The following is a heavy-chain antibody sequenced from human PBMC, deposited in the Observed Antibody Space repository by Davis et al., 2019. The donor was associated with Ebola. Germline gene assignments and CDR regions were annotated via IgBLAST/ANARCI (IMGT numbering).Heavy chain of an antibody. CDR3: ARRSLLFDLSLRYYGMDV. D-gene: IGHD2-21*01. CDR2: IWYDGSNK. V-gene: IGHV3-33*03. J-gene: IGHJ6*02. CDR1: GFTFSSYG. Sequence: PGGSLRLSCAASGFTFSSYGMHWVRQAPGKGLEWVAVIWYDGSNKYYADSVKGRFTISRDNAKNSLYLQMNSLRDEDTAVYYCARRSLLFDLSLRYYGMDVWGQGTTVTVSS.